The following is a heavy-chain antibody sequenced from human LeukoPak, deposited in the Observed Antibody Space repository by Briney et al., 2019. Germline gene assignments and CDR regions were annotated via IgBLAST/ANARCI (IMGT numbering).Heavy chain of an antibody. Sequence: GGSLRLSCAASGFTFDDHAMHWVRQAPGKGLEWVSGISWNSGSIGYADSVKGRFTISRDNAKNSLYLQMNSLRAEDTALYYCAKDKYGDYAGRFDYWGQGTLVTVSS. CDR3: AKDKYGDYAGRFDY. CDR2: ISWNSGSI. D-gene: IGHD4-17*01. J-gene: IGHJ4*02. CDR1: GFTFDDHA. V-gene: IGHV3-9*01.